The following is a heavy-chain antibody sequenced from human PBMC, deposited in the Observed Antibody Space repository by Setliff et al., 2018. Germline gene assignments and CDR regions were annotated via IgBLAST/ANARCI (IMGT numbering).Heavy chain of an antibody. CDR1: GYSISSGYI. D-gene: IGHD2-21*02. V-gene: IGHV4-38-2*02. Sequence: SETLSLTCTVSGYSISSGYIWGWIRQPPGKGLEWVGNIGHTGSINYNPPLKSRLTISRDTSKNQVSLKLNSVTATDTAVYYCARDPGHGGDSDYWGQGILVTVSS. J-gene: IGHJ4*02. CDR3: ARDPGHGGDSDY. CDR2: IGHTGSI.